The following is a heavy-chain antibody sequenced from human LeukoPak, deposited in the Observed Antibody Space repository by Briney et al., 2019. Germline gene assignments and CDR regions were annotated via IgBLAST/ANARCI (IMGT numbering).Heavy chain of an antibody. Sequence: SETLSLTCAVSGDSISNNNWWSWVRQPPGKGLEWIGEIFHSGDTNYQPSLKSRVTISVDKSKTQFSLKLSSVTAADTAVYYCARDSVAGIDYWGQGTLVTVSS. V-gene: IGHV4-4*02. D-gene: IGHD6-19*01. CDR2: IFHSGDT. CDR3: ARDSVAGIDY. CDR1: GDSISNNNW. J-gene: IGHJ4*02.